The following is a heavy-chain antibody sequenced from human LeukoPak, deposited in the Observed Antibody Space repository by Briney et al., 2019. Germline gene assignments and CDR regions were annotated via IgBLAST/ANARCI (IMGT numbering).Heavy chain of an antibody. CDR1: GFTFSNAW. Sequence: GGSLRLSCAASGFTFSNAWMNWVRQAPGKGLEWVGRTRNKANSYTTEYAASVKGRFTISRDDSKNSLYLQMNSLKTEDTAVYYCARGPDYFDYWGQGTLVTVSS. CDR2: TRNKANSYTT. CDR3: ARGPDYFDY. J-gene: IGHJ4*02. V-gene: IGHV3-72*01.